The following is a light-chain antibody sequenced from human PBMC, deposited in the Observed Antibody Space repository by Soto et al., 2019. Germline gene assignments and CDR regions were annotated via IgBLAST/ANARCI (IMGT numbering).Light chain of an antibody. CDR2: YAS. J-gene: IGKJ1*01. CDR3: QQYSSYLWT. V-gene: IGKV1-5*01. Sequence: DIQMTQSPSTLSASVGDRVTITCRASQSISSWLAWYQQKPGNAPKVLIYYASSLQSGVPSRFSGSGSGTEFTLTISSLQPDDFATYHCQQYSSYLWTFGQGTKVEIK. CDR1: QSISSW.